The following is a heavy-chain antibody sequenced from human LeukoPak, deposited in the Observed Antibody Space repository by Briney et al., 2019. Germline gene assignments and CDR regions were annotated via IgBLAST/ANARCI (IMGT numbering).Heavy chain of an antibody. V-gene: IGHV1-8*01. D-gene: IGHD3-10*01. J-gene: IGHJ4*02. CDR1: GYTFTSYD. CDR2: MNPNSGNT. Sequence: ASVKVPCKASGYTFTSYDINWVRQATGQGLEWMGWMNPNSGNTGYAQKFQGRVTMTRNISISTAYMELSSLRSEDTAAYYCARGITMVQGVPIGYWGQGTLVTVSS. CDR3: ARGITMVQGVPIGY.